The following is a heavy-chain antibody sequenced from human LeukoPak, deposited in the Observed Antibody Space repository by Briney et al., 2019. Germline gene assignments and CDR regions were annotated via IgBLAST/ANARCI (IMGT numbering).Heavy chain of an antibody. CDR3: ARYIWGSYPTFEDY. V-gene: IGHV4-59*01. CDR2: ISYSGST. CDR1: GGSISSYY. Sequence: PLETLSLTCTVSGGSISSYYWSWIRQPPGKGLEWIGYISYSGSTNYNPSLKSRVTISVDTSKNQFSLKLNSVTAADTAVYYCARYIWGSYPTFEDYWGQGSLVTVSS. D-gene: IGHD3-16*02. J-gene: IGHJ4*02.